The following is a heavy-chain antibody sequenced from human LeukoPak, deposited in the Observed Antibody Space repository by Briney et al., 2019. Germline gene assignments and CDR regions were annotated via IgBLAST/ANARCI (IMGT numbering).Heavy chain of an antibody. CDR2: IKTDGSEK. V-gene: IGHV3-7*01. CDR3: VRGSLASGVVVYYYYYLDV. CDR1: GSTFNNHW. D-gene: IGHD3-3*01. J-gene: IGHJ6*03. Sequence: PGGSLILSCVVSGSTFNNHWMSWVRQAPGKGPEWVATIKTDGSEKYYVDSVEGRFTISRDNAKNSLYLQMNSLRAEDTAVYYCVRGSLASGVVVYYYYYLDVWGKGTTVTVSS.